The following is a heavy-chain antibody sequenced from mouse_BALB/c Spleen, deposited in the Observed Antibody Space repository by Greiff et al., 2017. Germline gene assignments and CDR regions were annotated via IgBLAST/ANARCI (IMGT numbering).Heavy chain of an antibody. D-gene: IGHD2-1*01. CDR1: GYTFTSYW. CDR2: IFPGTGTT. V-gene: IGHV1S132*01. Sequence: QVQLQQSGAELVKPGASVKLSCKTSGYTFTSYWIQWVKQRPGQGLGWIGEIFPGTGTTYYNEKFKGKATLTIDTSSSTAYMQLSSLTSEDSAVYFCARSGGNSYYCDYWGQGTTRTVSS. CDR3: ARSGGNSYYCDY. J-gene: IGHJ2*01.